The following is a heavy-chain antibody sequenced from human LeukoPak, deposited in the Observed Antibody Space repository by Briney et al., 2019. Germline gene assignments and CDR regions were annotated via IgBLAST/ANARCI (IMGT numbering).Heavy chain of an antibody. Sequence: SETLSLTCAVYGGSFSGYYWSWIRQPPGKGLEWIGEINHSGSTNYNPSLKSRVTISVDTSKNQFSLKLTSVTAADTAVYYCARGYSSSWYLNWFDPWGQGTLVTVSS. V-gene: IGHV4-34*01. CDR1: GGSFSGYY. CDR2: INHSGST. CDR3: ARGYSSSWYLNWFDP. D-gene: IGHD6-13*01. J-gene: IGHJ5*02.